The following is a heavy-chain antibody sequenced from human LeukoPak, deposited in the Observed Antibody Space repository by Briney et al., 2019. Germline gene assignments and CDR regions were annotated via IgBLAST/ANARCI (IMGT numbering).Heavy chain of an antibody. J-gene: IGHJ3*02. D-gene: IGHD2-15*01. CDR3: ATPKAVSDAFGI. CDR2: ISGSGGST. CDR1: GFTFSSYA. V-gene: IGHV3-23*01. Sequence: GGSLRLSCAASGFTFSSYAMSWVRQAPGKGLEWVSAISGSGGSTYYADSVKGRFTISRDNAKNSLYLQMNSLRAEDTAVYYCATPKAVSDAFGIWGQGTMVTVSS.